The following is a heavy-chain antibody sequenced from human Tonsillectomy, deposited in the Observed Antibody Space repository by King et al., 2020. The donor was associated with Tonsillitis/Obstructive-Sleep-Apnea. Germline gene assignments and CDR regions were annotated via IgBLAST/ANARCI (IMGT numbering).Heavy chain of an antibody. V-gene: IGHV3-13*04. D-gene: IGHD2-15*01. Sequence: EVKLVESGGGLVQPGGSLRLSCAASGFTFSSYDMHWVRQATGKGLEWVSAIGTAGDTYYPGSVKGRFTISRENAKNSLYLQMNSLRAGDTAVYYCARGRGPPTRGWMDVWGKGTTVTVSS. J-gene: IGHJ6*04. CDR3: ARGRGPPTRGWMDV. CDR2: IGTAGDT. CDR1: GFTFSSYD.